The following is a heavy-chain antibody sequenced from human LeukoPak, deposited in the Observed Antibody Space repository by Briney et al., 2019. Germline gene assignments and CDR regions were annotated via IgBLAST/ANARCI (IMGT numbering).Heavy chain of an antibody. D-gene: IGHD2/OR15-2a*01. CDR1: GYXFTSYG. CDR3: ARTDLLRQNWFDP. J-gene: IGHJ5*02. CDR2: ISAYNGNT. Sequence: GASVKVSCRASGYXFTSYGIGWVRQAPGQGLEWLGWISAYNGNTNYAQKLQGRVTMTSDTSTSTAYMELRSLRSDDTAVYYCARTDLLRQNWFDPWGQGTLVTVSS. V-gene: IGHV1-18*01.